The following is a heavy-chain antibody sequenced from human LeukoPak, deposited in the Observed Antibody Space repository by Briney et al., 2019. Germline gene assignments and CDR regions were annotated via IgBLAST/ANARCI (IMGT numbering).Heavy chain of an antibody. CDR1: GFTFSDYW. V-gene: IGHV3-74*01. CDR2: IKSDGSST. D-gene: IGHD5-24*01. Sequence: PGGSLRLSCAASGFTFSDYWMHWVRQAPGKGLVWVSRIKSDGSSTSYADSVKGRFTISRDNAKNTLYLQMNSLTAEDTAVYYCERGARDGYNLWGQGTRVTVSS. J-gene: IGHJ4*02. CDR3: ERGARDGYNL.